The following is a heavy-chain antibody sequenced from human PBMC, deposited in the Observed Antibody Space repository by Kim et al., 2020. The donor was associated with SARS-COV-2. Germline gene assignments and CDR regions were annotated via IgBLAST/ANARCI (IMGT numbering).Heavy chain of an antibody. J-gene: IGHJ4*02. CDR2: T. D-gene: IGHD1-7*01. V-gene: IGHV3-73*01. Sequence: TAYAASVKGRFTISRYDSKNTAYLQMNSLKTEDTAVYYCTRPITGTTVDYWGQGTLVTVSS. CDR3: TRPITGTTVDY.